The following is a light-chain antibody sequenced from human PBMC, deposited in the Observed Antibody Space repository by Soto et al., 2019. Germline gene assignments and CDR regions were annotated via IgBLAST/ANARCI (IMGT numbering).Light chain of an antibody. CDR2: GAS. CDR1: QSVTSNY. Sequence: EIVLTQSPGTLSLSPGERATLSCRVSQSVTSNYLAWYSQKPGQAPRPLIYGASSRVTGIPDRFSGSGSGTDFTLTISRLEPEDFAMYYCQQYDSSPITFGQGTRLEIK. J-gene: IGKJ5*01. CDR3: QQYDSSPIT. V-gene: IGKV3-20*01.